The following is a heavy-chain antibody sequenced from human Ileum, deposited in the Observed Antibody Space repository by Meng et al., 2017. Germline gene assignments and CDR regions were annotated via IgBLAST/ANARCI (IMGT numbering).Heavy chain of an antibody. J-gene: IGHJ5*02. CDR1: GASISSHY. D-gene: IGHD3-22*01. CDR3: ARLLDSSDWGWFDP. Sequence: QVQLQESGPGLVKPSETLALTCIVSGASISSHYLTWIRQPPRKGLEYIGYIYYRGGASYNPSLRSRVTMSVDTSKNQFSLNLSSVTAADTAVYYCARLLDSSDWGWFDPWGQGTLVTVSS. V-gene: IGHV4-59*08. CDR2: IYYRGGA.